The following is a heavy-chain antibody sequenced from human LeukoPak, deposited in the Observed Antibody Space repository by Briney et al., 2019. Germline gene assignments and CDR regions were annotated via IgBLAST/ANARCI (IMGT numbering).Heavy chain of an antibody. CDR3: AKAPYSSSWFNYFDY. CDR1: GFTSSSYA. Sequence: PGGSLRLSCAASGFTSSSYAMSWVRQAPGKGLEWVSAISGSGGSTYYADSVKGRFTISRDNSKNTLYLQMNSLRAEDTAVYYCAKAPYSSSWFNYFDYWGQGTLVTVSS. D-gene: IGHD6-13*01. V-gene: IGHV3-23*01. CDR2: ISGSGGST. J-gene: IGHJ4*02.